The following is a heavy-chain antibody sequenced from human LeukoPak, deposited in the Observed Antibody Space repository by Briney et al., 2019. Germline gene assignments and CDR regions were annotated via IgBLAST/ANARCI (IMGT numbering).Heavy chain of an antibody. V-gene: IGHV4-59*05. CDR2: INYSGST. Sequence: PSETLSLTCTVSGGSMSSYYWSWIRQPAGKGLEWIGTINYSGSTFYNPSLKSRVTISVDTSKNQFSLKLSSVTAADTAVYYCARERGGGSYREFDYWGQGTLVTVSS. CDR3: ARERGGGSYREFDY. D-gene: IGHD1-26*01. CDR1: GGSMSSYY. J-gene: IGHJ4*02.